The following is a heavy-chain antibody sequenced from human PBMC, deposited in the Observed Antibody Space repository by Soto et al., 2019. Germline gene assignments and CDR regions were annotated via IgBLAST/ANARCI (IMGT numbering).Heavy chain of an antibody. J-gene: IGHJ3*02. D-gene: IGHD1-20*01. CDR2: IYYSGST. CDR3: ARDMSITGTKSGFDI. CDR1: GGSISSYY. Sequence: SETLSLTCTVSGGSISSYYWSWIRQPPGKGLEWIGYIYYSGSTNYNPSLKSRVTISVDTSKNQFSLELSSVTAADTAVYYCARDMSITGTKSGFDIWGQGTMVTVSS. V-gene: IGHV4-59*01.